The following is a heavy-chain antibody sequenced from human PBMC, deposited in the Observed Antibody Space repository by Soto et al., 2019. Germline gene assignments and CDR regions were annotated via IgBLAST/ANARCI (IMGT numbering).Heavy chain of an antibody. J-gene: IGHJ4*02. Sequence: PSQTLSLTCAISRDSVSSNTAAWNWIRSSPSRGLEWLGRTYYRSNWRHDYAVSVKSRITVNPDTSKNHFSLQLNSVPPDDTAVYYCARGVAGSGFDLWGQGTLVTVSS. V-gene: IGHV6-1*01. CDR3: ARGVAGSGFDL. D-gene: IGHD6-19*01. CDR1: RDSVSSNTAA. CDR2: TYYRSNWRH.